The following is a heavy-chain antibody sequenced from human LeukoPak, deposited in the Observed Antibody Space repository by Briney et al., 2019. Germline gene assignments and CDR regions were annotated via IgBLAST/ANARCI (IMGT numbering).Heavy chain of an antibody. J-gene: IGHJ6*02. CDR3: ARGAGNYYFYGMDV. Sequence: MASETLSLTCTVSGGSISSYYWSWIRQPPGRGLEWIGYIYYSGSTNYNPSLKSRVAVSVDTSKNQFSLKLSSVTAADTAVYYCARGAGNYYFYGMDVWGQGTTVTVSS. CDR1: GGSISSYY. V-gene: IGHV4-59*01. CDR2: IYYSGST.